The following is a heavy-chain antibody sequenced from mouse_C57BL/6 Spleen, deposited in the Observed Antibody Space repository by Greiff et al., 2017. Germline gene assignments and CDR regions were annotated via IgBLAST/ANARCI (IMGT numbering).Heavy chain of an antibody. Sequence: QVQLQQPGAELVKPGASVKMSCKASGYTFTSYWITWVKQRPGQGLEWIGDIYPGSGSTNYNEKFKSKATLTIDTSSSAAYMQLSSLTSEDSAVYYCAEGAFIYCCGKDFGYWGQGTTRTVSS. D-gene: IGHD1-1*01. V-gene: IGHV1-55*01. J-gene: IGHJ2*01. CDR3: AEGAFIYCCGKDFGY. CDR2: IYPGSGST. CDR1: GYTFTSYW.